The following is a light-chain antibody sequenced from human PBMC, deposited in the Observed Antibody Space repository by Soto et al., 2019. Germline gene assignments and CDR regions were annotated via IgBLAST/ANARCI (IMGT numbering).Light chain of an antibody. CDR2: KAS. CDR1: QTIDSW. CDR3: QQHQSYST. Sequence: DIQMTQSPSTLSASVGDRVTITCRASQTIDSWLAWYQQRPGKPPNLLIYKASTLASGVPSRFSGSGSGTEFTLTISSLQPDDFATYYCQQHQSYSTFGQGTKVEIK. J-gene: IGKJ1*01. V-gene: IGKV1-5*03.